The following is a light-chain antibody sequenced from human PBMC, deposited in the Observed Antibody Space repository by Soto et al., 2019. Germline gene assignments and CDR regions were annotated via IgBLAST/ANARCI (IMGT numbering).Light chain of an antibody. CDR3: QQYGTSPWT. Sequence: EIVLTQSPGTLSLSPGERATLSCRASQSVGSDYLGWYQQKPGQAPRLLIFAASKRAAGIPDRFSGSGSGSAFTLTISRLEPEDFAVYFCQQYGTSPWTFGQGTKVEIK. J-gene: IGKJ1*01. CDR1: QSVGSDY. CDR2: AAS. V-gene: IGKV3-20*01.